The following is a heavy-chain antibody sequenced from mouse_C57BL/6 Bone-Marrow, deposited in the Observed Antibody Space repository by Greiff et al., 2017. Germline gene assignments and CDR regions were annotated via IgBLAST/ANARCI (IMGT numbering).Heavy chain of an antibody. CDR2: INPNYGTT. CDR3: ARSYDYGYAMDD. CDR1: GYSFTDYN. J-gene: IGHJ4*01. Sequence: VQLKEPGPELVKPGASVKIYCKASGYSFTDYNMNWVKQSNGKSLEWIGVINPNYGTTSYNQKFKGKATLTVDQSSSTAYMQLNSLTSEDSAVYYCARSYDYGYAMDDWGQGTSVTVSS. D-gene: IGHD2-4*01. V-gene: IGHV1-39*01.